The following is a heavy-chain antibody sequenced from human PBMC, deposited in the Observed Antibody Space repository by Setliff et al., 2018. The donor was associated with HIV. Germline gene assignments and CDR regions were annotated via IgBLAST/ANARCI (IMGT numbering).Heavy chain of an antibody. CDR2: IYYSGYT. CDR1: GGSISSDCCY. D-gene: IGHD3-10*01. CDR3: ARRGTHGAFDI. J-gene: IGHJ3*02. V-gene: IGHV4-39*01. Sequence: SETLSLTCSVSGGSISSDCCYWGWIRQPPGKGLERIASIYYSGYTYSNPSLKSRVTISVDTSKNQFSLKLNSVTAADTAVYYCARRGTHGAFDIWGQGTMVTVSS.